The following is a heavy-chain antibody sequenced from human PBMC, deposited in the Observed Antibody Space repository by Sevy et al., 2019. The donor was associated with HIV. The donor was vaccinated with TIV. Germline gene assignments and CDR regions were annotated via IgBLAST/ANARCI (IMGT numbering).Heavy chain of an antibody. CDR1: AFSFDSYG. J-gene: IGHJ6*03. D-gene: IGHD3-22*01. CDR2: ISGSGTRT. CDR3: AKGGGGHYDPDEIAYYFYYYNMDV. V-gene: IGHV3-23*01. Sequence: GGSLRLSCAVSAFSFDSYGMTWVRQAPGKGLEWVSAISGSGTRTYYADSVKGRFIISRDNSKNTLDLQMNSLRAEDTGIYYCAKGGGGHYDPDEIAYYFYYYNMDVWGKGTTVTVSS.